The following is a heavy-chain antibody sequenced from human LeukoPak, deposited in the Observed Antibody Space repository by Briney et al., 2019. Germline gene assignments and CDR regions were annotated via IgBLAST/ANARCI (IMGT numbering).Heavy chain of an antibody. Sequence: GGSLRLSCAASGFTFSSYAMSWVRQAPGKGLEWVSAISGSGGSTYYADSVKGRFTISRDNSKNTLYLQMNSLRAEDTAAYYCAKGPQTYYDFWSGYSHYYFDYWGQGTLVTVSS. D-gene: IGHD3-3*01. CDR1: GFTFSSYA. CDR2: ISGSGGST. V-gene: IGHV3-23*01. J-gene: IGHJ4*02. CDR3: AKGPQTYYDFWSGYSHYYFDY.